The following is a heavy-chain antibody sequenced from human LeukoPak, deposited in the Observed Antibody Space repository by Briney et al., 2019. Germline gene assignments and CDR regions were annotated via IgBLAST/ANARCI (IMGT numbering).Heavy chain of an antibody. Sequence: SETLSLTCTVSAGSISSYYWSWIRQPPGKGLEWIGEINHSGSTNYNPSLESRVTISVDTSKNQFSLKLSSVTAADTAVYYCARVSSFRGYYYYGMDVWGQGTTVTVSS. J-gene: IGHJ6*02. V-gene: IGHV4-34*01. CDR2: INHSGST. CDR1: AGSISSYY. CDR3: ARVSSFRGYYYYGMDV. D-gene: IGHD1-26*01.